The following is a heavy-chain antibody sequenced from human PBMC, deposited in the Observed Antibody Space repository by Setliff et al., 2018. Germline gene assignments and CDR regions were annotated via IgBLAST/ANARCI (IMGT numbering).Heavy chain of an antibody. CDR1: GFTFSSYG. J-gene: IGHJ4*02. CDR2: XXXXXXXX. D-gene: IGHD6-19*01. Sequence: GGSLRLSCAASGFTFSSYGMHWVRQAPGKGLEWVAVXXXXXXXXXXADXXXGRFTISRDNSKNTLYLQMNSLRAEDTAVYYCAKAGSGWYGLGDYWGQGTLVTVSS. CDR3: AKAGSGWYGLGDY. V-gene: IGHV3-33*06.